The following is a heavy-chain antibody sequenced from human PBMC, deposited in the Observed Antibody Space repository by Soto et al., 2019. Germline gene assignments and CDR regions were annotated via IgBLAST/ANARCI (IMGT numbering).Heavy chain of an antibody. Sequence: SETLSLTCTVSGGSISAYYWTWIRQPPGKGLEYIGYINYSGSTNYNPSLKSRVSTSVDTSKDQFSLDLTSVTAADTGVYSCARGDTYHHYCSGHYGYWGQLTPGTSAS. J-gene: IGHJ4*02. CDR1: GGSISAYY. V-gene: IGHV4-59*08. CDR2: INYSGST. CDR3: ARGDTYHHYCSGHYGY. D-gene: IGHD3-3*01.